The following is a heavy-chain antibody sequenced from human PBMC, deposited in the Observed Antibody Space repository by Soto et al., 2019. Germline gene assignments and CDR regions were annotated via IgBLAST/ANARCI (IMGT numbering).Heavy chain of an antibody. CDR3: ARVHSRSWYDWFDP. V-gene: IGHV4-31*03. D-gene: IGHD6-13*01. Sequence: SETLSLTCTVSGGSISSGASYWSWIRQHPGKGLEWIGYIYYSGSTYYNPSLKSRVTISVDTSKNQCSLKLGSVTAADTDVYYCARVHSRSWYDWFDPWGQGTMVTVSS. CDR2: IYYSGST. J-gene: IGHJ5*02. CDR1: GGSISSGASY.